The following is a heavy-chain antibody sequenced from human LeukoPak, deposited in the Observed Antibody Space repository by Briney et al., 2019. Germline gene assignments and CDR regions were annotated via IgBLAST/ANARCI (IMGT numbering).Heavy chain of an antibody. CDR2: INHSGST. D-gene: IGHD6-13*01. CDR1: GGSFSGYY. V-gene: IGHV4-34*01. CDR3: ARFIWVRYSSSWENDAFDI. Sequence: SETLSLTCAVYGGSFSGYYWSWIRQPPGRGLEWIGEINHSGSTNYNPSLKSRVTISVDTSKNQFSLKLSSVTAADTAVYYCARFIWVRYSSSWENDAFDIWGQGTMVTVSS. J-gene: IGHJ3*02.